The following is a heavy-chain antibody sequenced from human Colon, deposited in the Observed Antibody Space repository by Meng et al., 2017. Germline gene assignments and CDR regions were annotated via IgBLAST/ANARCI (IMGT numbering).Heavy chain of an antibody. CDR3: ASLVGNSWLPD. Sequence: SETLSLTCAIAGDIASSKDATWHWSRQSPSRGLEGLGRTFDTANWISDYAVSLESRITINPDTSKNHFTLQLNSVSPADTAIDYCASLVGNSWLPDWGQGTLVTVSS. D-gene: IGHD3-9*01. CDR2: TFDTANWIS. J-gene: IGHJ4*02. V-gene: IGHV6-1*01. CDR1: GDIASSKDAT.